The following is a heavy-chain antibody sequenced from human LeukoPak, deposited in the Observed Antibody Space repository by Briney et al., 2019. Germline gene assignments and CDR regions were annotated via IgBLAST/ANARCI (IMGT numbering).Heavy chain of an antibody. CDR3: ARGRWFDP. CDR1: GGSFSGYY. J-gene: IGHJ5*02. Sequence: PSETLSLTCAVYGGSFSGYYWSWIRQPPGKGLEWIGEINHSGSTNYNPSLKSRVTISVDTSKNQFSLKLSSVTAADTTVYYCARGRWFDPWGQGTLVTVSS. CDR2: INHSGST. V-gene: IGHV4-34*01.